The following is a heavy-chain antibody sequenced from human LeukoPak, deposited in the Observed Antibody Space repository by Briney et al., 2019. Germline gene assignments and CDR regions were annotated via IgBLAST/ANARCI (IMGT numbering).Heavy chain of an antibody. CDR1: RSTLTDDY. D-gene: IGHD3-16*01. CDR2: INPNNGGT. J-gene: IGHJ3*01. Sequence: ASVKVSCKASRSTLTDDYLHWVRQAPGQGLEWMGWINPNNGGTNYAQKFQGRVNMTRDKNISTAYMEVTRLRSDDTAVYYCARERPGGVDDSFDLWGQGTMVTVSS. V-gene: IGHV1-2*02. CDR3: ARERPGGVDDSFDL.